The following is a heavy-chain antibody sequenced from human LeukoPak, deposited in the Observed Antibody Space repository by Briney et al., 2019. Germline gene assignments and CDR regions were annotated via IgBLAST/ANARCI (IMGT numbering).Heavy chain of an antibody. Sequence: PGRSLRLSCAASGFTFDDYAMHWVRQAPGKGLEWVSGISWNSGIIDYADSVKGRFTISRDNAKNSLYLQMNSLRAEDTALYYCAKDTAMVLEGDYFDYWGQGTLVTVSS. CDR3: AKDTAMVLEGDYFDY. V-gene: IGHV3-9*01. CDR1: GFTFDDYA. D-gene: IGHD5-18*01. J-gene: IGHJ4*02. CDR2: ISWNSGII.